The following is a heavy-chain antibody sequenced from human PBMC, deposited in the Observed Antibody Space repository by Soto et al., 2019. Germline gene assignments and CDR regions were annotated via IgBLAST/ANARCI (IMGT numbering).Heavy chain of an antibody. J-gene: IGHJ6*02. Sequence: QITLKESGPTLGKPTQTLTLTCTFSGFSLDTSGVGVAWIRQPPGKALEWLTLIYWDDDKRYSPSLRSRLTITKDTSENRVVLTMTNMDPVDTATYYCSHMESRVASYGLDVLGQGTTVTVSS. D-gene: IGHD3-3*01. CDR3: SHMESRVASYGLDV. CDR2: IYWDDDK. V-gene: IGHV2-5*02. CDR1: GFSLDTSGVG.